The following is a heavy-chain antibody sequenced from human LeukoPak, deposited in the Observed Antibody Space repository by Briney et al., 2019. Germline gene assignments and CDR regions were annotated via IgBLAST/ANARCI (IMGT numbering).Heavy chain of an antibody. J-gene: IGHJ4*02. D-gene: IGHD5-18*01. CDR2: SNNNTGNP. Sequence: ASVKVSCKASGYTFTSYAMNWVRQAAAQGLEWMGWSNNNTGNPTYAQGFTGRLVFYFHTPFRTPYLQTSSLKAEDTAVYYCARDVDTAMVTGGVYWGQGTLVTVSS. CDR3: ARDVDTAMVTGGVY. CDR1: GYTFTSYA. V-gene: IGHV7-4-1*02.